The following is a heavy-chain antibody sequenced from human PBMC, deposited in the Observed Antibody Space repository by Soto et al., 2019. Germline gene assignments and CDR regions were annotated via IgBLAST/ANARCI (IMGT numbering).Heavy chain of an antibody. CDR3: ARENTMVRGVITGNWFDP. J-gene: IGHJ5*02. Sequence: PSETLSLTCTVSGGSISSYYWSWIRQPPGKGLEWIGYIYYSGSTNYNPSLKSRVTISVDTSKNQFSLKLSSVTAADTAVYYRARENTMVRGVITGNWFDPWGQGTLVTVSS. V-gene: IGHV4-59*01. D-gene: IGHD3-10*01. CDR1: GGSISSYY. CDR2: IYYSGST.